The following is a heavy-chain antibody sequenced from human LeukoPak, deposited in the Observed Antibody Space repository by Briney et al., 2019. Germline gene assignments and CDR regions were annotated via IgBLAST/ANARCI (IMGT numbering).Heavy chain of an antibody. J-gene: IGHJ5*02. Sequence: PGGPLRLSCAASGFTFSSYSMNWVRQAPGKGLEWASSISSSSSYIYYADSVKGRFTISRDNAKNSLYLQMNSLRAEDTAVYYCARDGPTPYYDFWSGYYNGFDPWGQGTLVTVSS. V-gene: IGHV3-21*01. CDR3: ARDGPTPYYDFWSGYYNGFDP. CDR2: ISSSSSYI. D-gene: IGHD3-3*01. CDR1: GFTFSSYS.